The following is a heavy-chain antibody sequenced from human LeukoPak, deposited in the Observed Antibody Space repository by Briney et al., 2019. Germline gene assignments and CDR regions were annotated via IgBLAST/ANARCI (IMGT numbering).Heavy chain of an antibody. Sequence: GGSLRLSCAASEFIFDRSWVNWVRQPPGKGLEWVANMDPSGSQKRYVDSVKGRFIISKDNPGTSLYLDMYGLRAEDTAKYYCAIWTSGNYWGQGTLVTVSS. CDR1: EFIFDRSW. D-gene: IGHD1-1*01. CDR2: MDPSGSQK. CDR3: AIWTSGNY. V-gene: IGHV3-7*01. J-gene: IGHJ4*02.